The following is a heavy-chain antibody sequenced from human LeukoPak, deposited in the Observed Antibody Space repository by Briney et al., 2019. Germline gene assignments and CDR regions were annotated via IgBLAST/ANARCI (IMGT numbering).Heavy chain of an antibody. V-gene: IGHV1-46*01. CDR1: GYTFTSYH. D-gene: IGHD3-9*01. Sequence: ASVTVSCKASGYTFTSYHMHWVRQAPGQGLEWMGIINPSGDRTTYAQKFQGRVTVTRDTSTSTVYMELSSLRPEDTALYYCARDSSDWSFDYWGQGTLVTVS. J-gene: IGHJ4*02. CDR2: INPSGDRT. CDR3: ARDSSDWSFDY.